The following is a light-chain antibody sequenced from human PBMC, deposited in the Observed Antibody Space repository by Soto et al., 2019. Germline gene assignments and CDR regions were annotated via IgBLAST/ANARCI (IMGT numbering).Light chain of an antibody. CDR3: CSYAGSYTFVYV. Sequence: QSVLTQPRSVSGSPGQSVTISCTGTSSDVGGYNYVSWYQQHPGKAPKLMIYDVSKRPSGVPDRFSGSKSGNTASLTISGLQAEDEADYYCCSYAGSYTFVYVFGTGTKLTV. CDR2: DVS. CDR1: SSDVGGYNY. V-gene: IGLV2-11*01. J-gene: IGLJ1*01.